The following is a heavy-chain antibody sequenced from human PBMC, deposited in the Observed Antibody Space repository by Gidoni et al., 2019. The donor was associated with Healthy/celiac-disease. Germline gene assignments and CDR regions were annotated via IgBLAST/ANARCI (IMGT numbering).Heavy chain of an antibody. J-gene: IGHJ6*02. CDR1: GYTLTALS. Sequence: QFQLVPSGAEVKKPGASVKVSCNFSGYTLTALSIHWLRQAPGKGLEWMGGFDQEDGETIYEQKFQGRVTMTEETSTDTAYMELSSLRSEDTAVYYCATGLQMVRGVPYYYYYGMDVWGQGTTVTVSS. CDR2: FDQEDGET. V-gene: IGHV1-24*01. D-gene: IGHD3-10*01. CDR3: ATGLQMVRGVPYYYYYGMDV.